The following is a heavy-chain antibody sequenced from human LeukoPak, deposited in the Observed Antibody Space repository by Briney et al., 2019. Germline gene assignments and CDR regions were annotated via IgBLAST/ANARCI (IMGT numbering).Heavy chain of an antibody. CDR3: ARDNNWNYPDY. CDR1: GFTFSSYW. D-gene: IGHD1-7*01. J-gene: IGHJ4*02. CDR2: ISGDGSTT. V-gene: IGHV3-74*01. Sequence: GGSLRLSCAASGFTFSSYWMHWVRQAPGKGLVRVSRISGDGSTTRYADSVKGRFTISRDNAKNTLFLQMSSLRAEDTAVYYCARDNNWNYPDYWGQGTLVTVSS.